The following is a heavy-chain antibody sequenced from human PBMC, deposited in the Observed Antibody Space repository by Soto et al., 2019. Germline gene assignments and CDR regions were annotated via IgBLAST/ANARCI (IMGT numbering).Heavy chain of an antibody. CDR1: GDSVSSNSAA. D-gene: IGHD6-6*01. CDR2: TYYRSKWCN. V-gene: IGHV6-1*01. CDR3: ARVSSSSTKFDF. Sequence: SQTLSLICAISGDSVSSNSAAWNWIRQSPSRGLEWLGRTYYRSKWCNDYAVSVKSRITINPDTSKNQFSLQLNSVTPEDTAIYYCARVSSSSTKFDFWGQGTLVTVSS. J-gene: IGHJ4*02.